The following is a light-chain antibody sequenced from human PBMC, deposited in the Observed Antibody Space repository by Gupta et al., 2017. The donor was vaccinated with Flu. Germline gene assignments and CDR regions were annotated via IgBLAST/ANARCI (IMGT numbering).Light chain of an antibody. CDR1: QSLVYSDGNIY. J-gene: IGKJ1*01. CDR2: QVS. CDR3: MQGSRWPWA. Sequence: DVVMTQSPLSLPVPLGQPASISCRSSQSLVYSDGNIYLYWFQQRPGQSPRRLIYQVSHRESGVPDRFSGSGSGTDFTLKISRVEAEDVGVYYCMQGSRWPWAFGQGTKVEIK. V-gene: IGKV2-30*01.